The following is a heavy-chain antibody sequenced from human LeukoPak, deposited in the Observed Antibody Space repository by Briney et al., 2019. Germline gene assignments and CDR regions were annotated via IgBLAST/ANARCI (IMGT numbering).Heavy chain of an antibody. D-gene: IGHD1-1*01. J-gene: IGHJ3*02. V-gene: IGHV4-59*08. CDR1: GGSISSYY. CDR2: IYYSGST. Sequence: NPSETLSLICTVSGGSISSYYWSWIRQPPGKGLEWIGYIYYSGSTNYNPSLKSRVTISVDTSKNQFSLKLSSVTAADTAVYYCARRSYDLDGFDIWGQGTMVTVSS. CDR3: ARRSYDLDGFDI.